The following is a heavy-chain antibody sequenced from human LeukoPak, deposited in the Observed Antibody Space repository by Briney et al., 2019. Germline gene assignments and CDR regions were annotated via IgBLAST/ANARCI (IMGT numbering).Heavy chain of an antibody. CDR1: GYSISSGYY. J-gene: IGHJ5*02. CDR3: ARKYYDSRGNWFDP. V-gene: IGHV4-38-2*02. Sequence: PSETPSLTCTVSGYSISSGYYWGWIRQPPGKRLEWIGSIYHSGSTYYNPSLKSRVTISVDTSKNQFSLKLTSVTAADTAVYYCARKYYDSRGNWFDPWGQGTLVTVSS. D-gene: IGHD3-22*01. CDR2: IYHSGST.